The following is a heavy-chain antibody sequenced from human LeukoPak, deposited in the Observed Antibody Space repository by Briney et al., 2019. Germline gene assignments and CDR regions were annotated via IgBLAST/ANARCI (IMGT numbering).Heavy chain of an antibody. CDR2: ISYDGSNK. CDR1: GFTFSSYA. Sequence: GGSLRLSCAASGFTFSSYAMHWVRQAPGKGLEWVAVISYDGSNKYYADSVKGRFTISRDNSKNTLYLQMNSLRAEDTAVYYCARDFRGGSGRYFDYWGQGTLVTVSS. J-gene: IGHJ4*02. D-gene: IGHD3-10*01. V-gene: IGHV3-30-3*01. CDR3: ARDFRGGSGRYFDY.